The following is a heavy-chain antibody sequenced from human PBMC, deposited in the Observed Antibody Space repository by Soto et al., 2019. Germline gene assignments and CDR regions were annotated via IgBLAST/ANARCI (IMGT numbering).Heavy chain of an antibody. V-gene: IGHV3-74*01. Sequence: GGSLRLSCAASGFTFSSYWMHWVRQAPGKGLVWVSRINSDGGSITYADSVKGRFTISRDNAKNTLYLQMNSLRAEDTAVYYCARGPICSGSTCYPTYWFDPWGQGTLVTVS. CDR2: INSDGGSI. J-gene: IGHJ5*02. CDR3: ARGPICSGSTCYPTYWFDP. CDR1: GFTFSSYW. D-gene: IGHD2-15*01.